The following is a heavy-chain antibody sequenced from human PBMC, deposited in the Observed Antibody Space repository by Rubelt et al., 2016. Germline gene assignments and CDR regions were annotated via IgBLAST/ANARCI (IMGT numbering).Heavy chain of an antibody. J-gene: IGHJ4*02. CDR3: AKVPIAVAGYLDY. CDR2: ISGSGGST. D-gene: IGHD6-19*01. V-gene: IGHV3-23*01. Sequence: GGSLRLSCAASGFTFSSYWMHWVRQAPGKGLEWVSAISGSGGSTYYADSVKGRFTISRDNSKNTLYLQMNSLRAEDTAVYYCAKVPIAVAGYLDYWGQGTLVAVSS. CDR1: GFTFSSYW.